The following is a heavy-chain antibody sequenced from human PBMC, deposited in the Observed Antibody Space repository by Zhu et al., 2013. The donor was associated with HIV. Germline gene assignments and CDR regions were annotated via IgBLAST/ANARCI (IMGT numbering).Heavy chain of an antibody. V-gene: IGHV1-69*01. CDR3: ASCFEYSSPTGFDY. J-gene: IGHJ4*02. Sequence: QLVAGLGREVKKPGSSVKVSCKALRHLSSYAISWVRQAPGQGLEWMGGIIPIFGTAKYAQKFQGRVTITADESTSTAYMELSSLRSEDTAVYYCASCFEYSSPTGFDYWGQGTLVTVSS. CDR1: RHLSSYA. D-gene: IGHD6-6*01. CDR2: IIPIFGTA.